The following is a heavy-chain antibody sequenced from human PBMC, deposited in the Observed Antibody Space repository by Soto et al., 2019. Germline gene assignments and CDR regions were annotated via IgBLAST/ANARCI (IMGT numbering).Heavy chain of an antibody. J-gene: IGHJ4*02. CDR1: GFTFSSYG. CDR3: AKDRSWVVTYVDY. D-gene: IGHD2-21*02. V-gene: IGHV3-30*18. Sequence: PGGSLRLSCAASGFTFSSYGMHWVRQAPGKGLEWVAVISYDGSNKYYADSVKGRFTISRDNSKNTLYLQMNSLRAEDTAVYYCAKDRSWVVTYVDYWGQGTLVTVSS. CDR2: ISYDGSNK.